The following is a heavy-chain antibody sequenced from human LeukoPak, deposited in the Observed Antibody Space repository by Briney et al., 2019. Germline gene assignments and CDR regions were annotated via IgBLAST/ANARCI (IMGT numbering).Heavy chain of an antibody. CDR2: ISSSSSYI. D-gene: IGHD5-18*01. CDR1: GFTFSSYS. V-gene: IGHV3-21*01. Sequence: GGSLRLSCAASGFTFSSYSMNWVRQAPGKGLEWVSSISSSSSYIYYADSVKGRFTISRDNAKNSLYLQMNSLRAEDTAVYYCARGDDVDTAMSGLDCWGQGTLVTVSS. CDR3: ARGDDVDTAMSGLDC. J-gene: IGHJ4*02.